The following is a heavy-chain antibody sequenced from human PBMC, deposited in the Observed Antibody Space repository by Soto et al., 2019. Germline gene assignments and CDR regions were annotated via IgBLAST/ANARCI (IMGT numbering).Heavy chain of an antibody. CDR3: ERDPLWGTAMVLWYFDL. J-gene: IGHJ2*01. CDR1: GFTFSSYA. V-gene: IGHV3-30-3*01. CDR2: ISYDGSNK. Sequence: QVQLVESGGGVVQTGRSLRLSCAAAGFTFSSYAMHWVRQAPGKGLVWVAVISYDGSNKYYADSVQGRCTISRDNSKNTLYLQMNSLRAEDTAVSYCERDPLWGTAMVLWYFDLWGRGTLVTVSS. D-gene: IGHD5-18*01.